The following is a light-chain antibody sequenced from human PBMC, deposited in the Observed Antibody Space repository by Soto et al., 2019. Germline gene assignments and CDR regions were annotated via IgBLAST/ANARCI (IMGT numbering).Light chain of an antibody. CDR1: QDIGTS. CDR2: AAS. J-gene: IGKJ1*01. V-gene: IGKV1-9*01. Sequence: DIQLTHSPSFLSASVGDRVTITCRASQDIGTSLAWYQQKPGKAPKVLIHAASTLQSGVPSRFSGSGSGTEFTLSISSLQPEDFATYYCQQYNSYPWTFGQGTKVDIK. CDR3: QQYNSYPWT.